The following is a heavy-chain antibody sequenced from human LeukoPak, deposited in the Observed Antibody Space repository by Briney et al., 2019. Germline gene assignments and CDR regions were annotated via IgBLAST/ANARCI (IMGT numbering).Heavy chain of an antibody. D-gene: IGHD3-10*01. CDR1: GYTFTDYY. CDR3: ARLSGSGTWDGIEVDY. V-gene: IGHV1-2*04. CDR2: INPNSGDT. Sequence: ASVKVSCKASGYTFTDYYMHWVRQAPGQGLEWMGWINPNSGDTNYAQKFQGSVTMTRDTSISTAYMEMSRLGSDDTAVYYCARLSGSGTWDGIEVDYWGQGTLVTVSS. J-gene: IGHJ4*02.